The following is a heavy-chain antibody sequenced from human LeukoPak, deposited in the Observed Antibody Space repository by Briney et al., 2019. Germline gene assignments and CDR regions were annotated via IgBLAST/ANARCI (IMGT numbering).Heavy chain of an antibody. CDR3: ARRYTSGWSGGYLDP. Sequence: PWETLSLTCTVSGGSIRTYYWSWIRQPPGKGLEWVGYISYSGSTNYNPSLKSRVTISVDTSKNQFSLRLSSVTAADTAVYYCARRYTSGWSGGYLDPWGQGTLVTVSS. J-gene: IGHJ5*02. CDR2: ISYSGST. CDR1: GGSIRTYY. V-gene: IGHV4-59*01. D-gene: IGHD6-19*01.